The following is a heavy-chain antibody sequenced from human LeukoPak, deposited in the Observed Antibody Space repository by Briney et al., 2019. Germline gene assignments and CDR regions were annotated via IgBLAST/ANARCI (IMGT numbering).Heavy chain of an antibody. CDR2: ISSSGSTI. V-gene: IGHV3-48*03. CDR3: ARGRYDSGAYCYLDN. CDR1: GFTFSSYE. J-gene: IGHJ4*02. Sequence: GGSLRLSCAASGFTFSSYEMNWVRQAPGKGLEWVSYISSSGSTIYYADSVKGRFTISRDDSKNTLYLQMNSLRAEDTALYHCARGRYDSGAYCYLDNWGQGTLVTVSS. D-gene: IGHD3-22*01.